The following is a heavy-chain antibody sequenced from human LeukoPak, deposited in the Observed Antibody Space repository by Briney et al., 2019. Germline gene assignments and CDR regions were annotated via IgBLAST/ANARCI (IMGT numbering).Heavy chain of an antibody. Sequence: GGSLRLSCAASGFTFTNFGMSWVRQAPGKGLEWVSAISGSGGSTYYADSVKGRFTISRDNSKNTLYLQMNSLRAEDTAVYYCGAVWSGYFDYWGQGTLVTVSS. CDR3: GAVWSGYFDY. D-gene: IGHD3-3*01. CDR1: GFTFTNFG. J-gene: IGHJ4*02. V-gene: IGHV3-23*01. CDR2: ISGSGGST.